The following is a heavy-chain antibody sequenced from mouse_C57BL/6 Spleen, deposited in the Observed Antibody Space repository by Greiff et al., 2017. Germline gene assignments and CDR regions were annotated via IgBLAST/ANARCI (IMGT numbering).Heavy chain of an antibody. Sequence: QVQLQQPGAELVRPGSSVKLSCKASGYTFTSYWMAWVKQRPGQGLEWIGNIYPSDSETHYNQKFKDKATLTVDKSSSTAYMQLSSLTSEDSAVYYCARLLTSDYYAMDYWGQGTSVTVSS. CDR2: IYPSDSET. D-gene: IGHD4-1*01. CDR1: GYTFTSYW. CDR3: ARLLTSDYYAMDY. J-gene: IGHJ4*01. V-gene: IGHV1-61*01.